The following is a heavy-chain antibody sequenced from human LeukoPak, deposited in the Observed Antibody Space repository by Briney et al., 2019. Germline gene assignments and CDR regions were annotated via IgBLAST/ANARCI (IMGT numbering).Heavy chain of an antibody. CDR1: GFTFSSYA. J-gene: IGHJ6*04. CDR3: AKDVDSSRWDYYGMDV. CDR2: ISGSGGST. Sequence: GGSLRLSCAASGFTFSSYAMTWVRQAPGKGLEWVSAISGSGGSTYYADSVKGRFTISRDNSKNTLYLQMNSLRAEDTAVYYCAKDVDSSRWDYYGMDVWGKGTTVTVSS. D-gene: IGHD6-13*01. V-gene: IGHV3-23*01.